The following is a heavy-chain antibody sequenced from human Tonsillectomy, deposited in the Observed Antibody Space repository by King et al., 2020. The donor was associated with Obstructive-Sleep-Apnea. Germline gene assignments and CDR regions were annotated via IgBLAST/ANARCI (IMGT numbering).Heavy chain of an antibody. CDR1: GGSISRCGYY. CDR3: ARDPGITMVRGVIMPTYYNWFDP. J-gene: IGHJ5*02. V-gene: IGHV4-31*03. Sequence: VQLQESGPALVKPSQTLSLTCTVSGGSISRCGYYWSWIRQHPGKGLEGIGYIYYSGCTYYNPSLKSRVTKSLDTSKNQFSLKLSSVTAAKTAVYYCARDPGITMVRGVIMPTYYNWFDPWGQGTLVTVSS. CDR2: IYYSGCT. D-gene: IGHD3-10*01.